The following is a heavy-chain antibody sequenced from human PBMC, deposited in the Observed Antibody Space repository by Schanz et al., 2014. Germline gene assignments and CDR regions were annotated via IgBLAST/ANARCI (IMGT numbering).Heavy chain of an antibody. CDR1: RFTFSSYS. CDR3: ARGPDYGSGSYSSY. J-gene: IGHJ4*02. V-gene: IGHV3-21*01. D-gene: IGHD3-10*01. Sequence: VQLVESGGGLVKPGGSLRLSCEASRFTFSSYSFNWVRQAPGKGLEWVSSITASGDYMHYADSVKGRFTISRDNARNSLYLQMNNLRVEDTAVYYCARGPDYGSGSYSSYWGQGTLVTVSS. CDR2: ITASGDYM.